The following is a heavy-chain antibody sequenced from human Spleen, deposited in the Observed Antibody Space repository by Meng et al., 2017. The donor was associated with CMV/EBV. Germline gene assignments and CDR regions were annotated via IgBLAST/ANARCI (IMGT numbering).Heavy chain of an antibody. D-gene: IGHD6-13*01. CDR2: IYYSGST. CDR3: ARAGGVLDGYSSSWFSPPRAYFDY. V-gene: IGHV4-39*07. J-gene: IGHJ4*02. CDR1: GGSISSSSYY. Sequence: SETLSLTCTVSGGSISSSSYYWGWIRQPPGKGLEWIGSIYYSGSTYYYPSLKSRVTISVDTSKNQFSLKLSSVTAADTAVYYCARAGGVLDGYSSSWFSPPRAYFDYWGQGALVTVSS.